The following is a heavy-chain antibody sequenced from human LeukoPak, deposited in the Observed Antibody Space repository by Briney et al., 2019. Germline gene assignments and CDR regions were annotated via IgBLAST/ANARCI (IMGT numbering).Heavy chain of an antibody. V-gene: IGHV1-2*02. J-gene: IGHJ1*01. CDR3: ARDPYSSSWYRAEYFQH. Sequence: ASVKVSCKASGYTFTGYYMHWVRQAPGQGLEWMGWINPNSFCTNYAQKFQGRVTMTRDTSISTAYMEMSRLRSDDTAVYYCARDPYSSSWYRAEYFQHWGQGTLVTVS. CDR2: INPNSFCT. CDR1: GYTFTGYY. D-gene: IGHD6-13*01.